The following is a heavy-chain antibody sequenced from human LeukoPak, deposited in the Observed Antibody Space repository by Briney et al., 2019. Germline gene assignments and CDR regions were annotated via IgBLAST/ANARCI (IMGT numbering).Heavy chain of an antibody. D-gene: IGHD1-26*01. CDR1: GFTFSNYW. CDR3: ARDSSGSYSRYYFDY. CDR2: IKSDGSRT. J-gene: IGHJ4*02. Sequence: PGGSLRLSCAASGFTFSNYWMHWVRQAPGKGLVWVSRIKSDGSRTDYADSVKGRFTISRDNAKNSLYLQMNSLRAEDTAVYYCARDSSGSYSRYYFDYWGQGTLVTVSS. V-gene: IGHV3-74*01.